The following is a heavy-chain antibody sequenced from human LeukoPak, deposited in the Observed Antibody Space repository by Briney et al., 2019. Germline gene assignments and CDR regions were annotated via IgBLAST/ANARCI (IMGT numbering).Heavy chain of an antibody. CDR1: GYTFTSYG. Sequence: VASVKVSCKASGYTFTSYGISWVRQAPGQGLEWMGWISAYNGNTNYAQKLQGRVTMTTDTSTSTAYMELRSLRSDDTAVYYCARDAEWELPNWLDPWGQGTLVTVSS. D-gene: IGHD1-26*01. CDR3: ARDAEWELPNWLDP. V-gene: IGHV1-18*01. CDR2: ISAYNGNT. J-gene: IGHJ5*02.